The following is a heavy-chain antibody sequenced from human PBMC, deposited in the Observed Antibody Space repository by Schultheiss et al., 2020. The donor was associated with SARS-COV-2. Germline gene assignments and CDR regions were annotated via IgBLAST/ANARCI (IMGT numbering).Heavy chain of an antibody. D-gene: IGHD4-11*01. CDR1: GYTFTSYG. J-gene: IGHJ6*02. Sequence: ASVKVSCKASGYTFTSYGISWVRQAPGQRLEWMGWINAGNGNTKYSQKFQGRVTITRDTSASTAYMELSSLRSEDTAVYYCARDLSSTVTTGGNYYYGMDVWGQGTTVTVSS. V-gene: IGHV1-3*01. CDR3: ARDLSSTVTTGGNYYYGMDV. CDR2: INAGNGNT.